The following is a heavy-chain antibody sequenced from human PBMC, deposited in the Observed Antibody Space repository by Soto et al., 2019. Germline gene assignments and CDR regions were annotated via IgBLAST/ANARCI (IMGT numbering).Heavy chain of an antibody. D-gene: IGHD6-13*01. V-gene: IGHV5-51*01. CDR3: ARTAAAGKYYYGMDV. J-gene: IGHJ6*02. CDR2: IYPGDSDT. Sequence: PGESLKISCKGSGYSFTSYWIGWVRQMPGKGLESMGIIYPGDSDTRYSPSFQGQVTISVDKSISTAYLQWSSLKASDTAMYYCARTAAAGKYYYGMDVWGQGTTVTVS. CDR1: GYSFTSYW.